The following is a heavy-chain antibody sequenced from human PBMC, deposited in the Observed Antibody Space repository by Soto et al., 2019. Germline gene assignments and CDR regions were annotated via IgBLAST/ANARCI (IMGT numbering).Heavy chain of an antibody. CDR3: ARHKYHRSGPSAY. J-gene: IGHJ4*02. CDR1: GGAFSGYF. CDR2: INLDQAT. Sequence: PSETLSLTCAVEGGAFSGYFWGWLRQPPGKGLEWIGEINLDQATNYNPSLKSRVTISVDTTRKRFSLNLSSVTAADTAVYYCARHKYHRSGPSAYWGQGTLVTVSS. V-gene: IGHV4-34*01. D-gene: IGHD3-22*01.